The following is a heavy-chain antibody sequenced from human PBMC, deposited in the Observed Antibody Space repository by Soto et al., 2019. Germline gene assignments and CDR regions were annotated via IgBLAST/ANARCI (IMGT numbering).Heavy chain of an antibody. CDR2: IYYSGST. CDR3: ARGGTFLRDAFDL. Sequence: SETLSLTCTVSGGSISSYYWSWIRQPPGKGLEWIGYIYYSGSTNYNPSLKSRVTISVDTSKNQFFLKLSSVTAADTALYYCARGGTFLRDAFDLWGQGTLVTVSS. V-gene: IGHV4-59*01. CDR1: GGSISSYY. J-gene: IGHJ3*01. D-gene: IGHD1-7*01.